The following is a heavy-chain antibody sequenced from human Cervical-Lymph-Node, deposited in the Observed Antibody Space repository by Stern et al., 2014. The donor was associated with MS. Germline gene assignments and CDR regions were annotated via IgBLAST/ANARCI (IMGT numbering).Heavy chain of an antibody. CDR2: ISGPGTYI. V-gene: IGHV3-21*01. CDR1: GFTFSHYS. Sequence: EVHLVESGGGLVKPGESLRLSCAASGFTFSHYSLNWVRQAPGKGLEWVASISGPGTYIFYADSVKGRFTISRDNAKNSLFLQMNNLSADDMAVFYCARDASSVAYLYDDGIDVWGQGTMVTVSS. D-gene: IGHD3-22*01. J-gene: IGHJ3*01. CDR3: ARDASSVAYLYDDGIDV.